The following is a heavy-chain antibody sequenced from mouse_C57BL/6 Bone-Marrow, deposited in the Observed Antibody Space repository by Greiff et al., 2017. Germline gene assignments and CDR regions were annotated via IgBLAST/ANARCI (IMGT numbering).Heavy chain of an antibody. J-gene: IGHJ3*01. CDR3: TPGTWSWFAY. Sequence: VQLQQSGAELVRPGASVKLSCTASGFNIKDDYMHWVKQRPEQGLEWIGWIDPENGDTEYASKFQGKATITADTSSNTAYLQLRSLTSEDSAVYYCTPGTWSWFAYWGQGTLVTVSA. V-gene: IGHV14-4*01. CDR2: IDPENGDT. CDR1: GFNIKDDY. D-gene: IGHD4-1*01.